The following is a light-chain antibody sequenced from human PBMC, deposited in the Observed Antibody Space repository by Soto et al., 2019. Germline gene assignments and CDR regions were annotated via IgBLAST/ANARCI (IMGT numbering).Light chain of an antibody. CDR3: QQYNNWPPVFT. V-gene: IGKV3-15*01. CDR1: QSVSSN. CDR2: GAS. Sequence: EIVMTQSPATLSVSPGERATLSCRASQSVSSNLAWYQQKPGQAPRLLIYGASTRATGIPARFSGSGSGTEFTLTIRSLQSEDFAVYDCQQYNNWPPVFTFGPGTKVDIK. J-gene: IGKJ3*01.